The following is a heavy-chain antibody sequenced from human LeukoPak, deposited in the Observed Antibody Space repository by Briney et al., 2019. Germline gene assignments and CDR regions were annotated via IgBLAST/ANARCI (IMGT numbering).Heavy chain of an antibody. V-gene: IGHV1-2*02. CDR3: ARSLRWDSGYDKTYCGGVCYPEPSFDY. CDR2: INPNSGGT. D-gene: IGHD2-21*02. J-gene: IGHJ4*02. CDR1: GYTFTGYY. Sequence: ASVKVSCKASGYTFTGYYMHWVRQAPGQGLEWMGWINPNSGGTNYAQKFQGRVTMTRDTSISTAYMELSRLRSDDTAVYYCARSLRWDSGYDKTYCGGVCYPEPSFDYWGQGTLVTVSS.